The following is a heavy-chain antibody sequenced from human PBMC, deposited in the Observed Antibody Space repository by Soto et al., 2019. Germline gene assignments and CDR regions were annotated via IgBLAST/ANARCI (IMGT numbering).Heavy chain of an antibody. D-gene: IGHD2-2*01. J-gene: IGHJ6*02. CDR2: IKQDGSEK. CDR3: ARENDIVVVPAAPGGMDA. CDR1: GFTFSSYW. V-gene: IGHV3-7*01. Sequence: PGGSLRLSCAASGFTFSSYWMSWVRQAPGKGLEWVANIKQDGSEKYYVDSVKGRFTISRDNAKNSLYLQMNSLRAEDTAVYYCARENDIVVVPAAPGGMDAWGQGTTVTVSS.